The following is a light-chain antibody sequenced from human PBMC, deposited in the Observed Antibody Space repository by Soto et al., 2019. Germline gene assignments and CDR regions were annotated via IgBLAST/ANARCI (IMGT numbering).Light chain of an antibody. Sequence: DIQMTQSPSSVSEYVGDRVTIACRASQDISIHLAWFQQKPGKAPKSLIFGASNLQSGVPSKFSGSGSGTDFTLTIDSLQPEDFATYYCQQYHNYPPSFGQGTKVEIK. CDR2: GAS. CDR3: QQYHNYPPS. CDR1: QDISIH. J-gene: IGKJ1*01. V-gene: IGKV1-16*02.